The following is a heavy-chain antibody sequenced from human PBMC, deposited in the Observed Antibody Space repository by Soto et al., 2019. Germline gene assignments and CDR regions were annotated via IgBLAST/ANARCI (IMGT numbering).Heavy chain of an antibody. CDR3: ARGGGNIVVGSSIAFDI. J-gene: IGHJ3*02. V-gene: IGHV3-20*01. CDR1: GFTFDDYG. CDR2: INWNGGST. D-gene: IGHD2-21*01. Sequence: PGGSLRLSCAASGFTFDDYGMSWVRQAPGKRLEWVSGINWNGGSTGYADSAKGRFTISRDNAKNALYLQMNSLRAEDTALYHCARGGGNIVVGSSIAFDIWGQGTMVTVSS.